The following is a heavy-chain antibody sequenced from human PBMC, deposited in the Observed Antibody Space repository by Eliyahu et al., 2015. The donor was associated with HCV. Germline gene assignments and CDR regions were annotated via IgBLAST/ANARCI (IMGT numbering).Heavy chain of an antibody. CDR3: ARQGAAAALDY. Sequence: QVQLVQSGAEVKKPGSSVKVSCKASGGTFSSYAISWGRTAPGPGVGGVGGVTPLFCTANYAQKFQGRVTITADESTSTAYMELSSLRSEDTAVYYCARQGAAAALDYWGQGTLVTVSS. CDR1: GGTFSSYA. V-gene: IGHV1-69*01. J-gene: IGHJ4*02. CDR2: VTPLFCTA. D-gene: IGHD6-13*01.